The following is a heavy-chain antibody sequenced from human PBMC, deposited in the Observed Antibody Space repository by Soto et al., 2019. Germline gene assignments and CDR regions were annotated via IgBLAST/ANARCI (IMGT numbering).Heavy chain of an antibody. CDR2: FDPEDGET. J-gene: IGHJ4*02. CDR3: ETCPYSGYDYYC. Sequence: ASVKVSCKVSGYTLPEFSMHWGRQAPGQGLEWMGGFDPEDGETIYAQKFQGRVTMTEDTSTDTAYMELSSLRSEDTAVYYWETCPYSGYDYYCWGQGTLVPVSS. D-gene: IGHD5-12*01. V-gene: IGHV1-24*01. CDR1: GYTLPEFS.